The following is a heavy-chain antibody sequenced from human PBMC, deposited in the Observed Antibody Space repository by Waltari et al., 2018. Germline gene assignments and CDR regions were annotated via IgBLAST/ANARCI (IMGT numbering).Heavy chain of an antibody. CDR2: ISSSGSTI. J-gene: IGHJ6*03. Sequence: EVQLVESGGGLVQPGGSLRLSCAASGFTFSSYEMNWVRQAPGKGLEWVSYISSSGSTIYYADSVKGRVTISRDNAKNSLYLQMNSLRAEDTAVYYCARDVGYGGNGWYYYMDVWGKGTTVTVSS. V-gene: IGHV3-48*03. CDR1: GFTFSSYE. D-gene: IGHD4-17*01. CDR3: ARDVGYGGNGWYYYMDV.